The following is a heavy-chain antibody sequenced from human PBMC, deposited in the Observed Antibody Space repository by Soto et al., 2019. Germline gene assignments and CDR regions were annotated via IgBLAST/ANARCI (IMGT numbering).Heavy chain of an antibody. CDR1: GFTFGGYA. V-gene: IGHV3-23*01. D-gene: IGHD2-2*01. J-gene: IGHJ4*02. Sequence: PGRSMRLSCAASGFTFGGYARSRVGKAPGKGRGWFPLISGIGGTTYYADSVKGRFTISRDNSKNTLYLQMNSLRAEDTAVYYCAKAAVSKYCSSISCYFGYWGQGTLVTVSS. CDR2: ISGIGGTT. CDR3: AKAAVSKYCSSISCYFGY.